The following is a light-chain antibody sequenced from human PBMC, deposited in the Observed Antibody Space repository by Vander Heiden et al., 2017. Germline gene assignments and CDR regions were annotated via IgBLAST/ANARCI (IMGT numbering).Light chain of an antibody. Sequence: EIVMTQSPATLSVFPGERATLSCRASQSVNSNLAWYQQKPGQAPRLLIYGASTRATGIPARFSGSGSGTEFTLTISSLQSEDFAVYYCQQYNNWPLTFGGGTKVEIK. CDR2: GAS. CDR1: QSVNSN. J-gene: IGKJ4*01. V-gene: IGKV3-15*01. CDR3: QQYNNWPLT.